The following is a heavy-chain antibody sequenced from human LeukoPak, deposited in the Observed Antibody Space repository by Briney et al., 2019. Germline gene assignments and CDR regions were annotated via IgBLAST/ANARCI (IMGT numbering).Heavy chain of an antibody. Sequence: PGGSLRLSCAASGFTFSSYSMNWVRQAPGKGREWVSYISSSGSTIYYADSVKGRFTISRDNAKNSLYLQMNSLRAEDTAVYYCARSPTMIVVADDAFDIWGQGTMVTVSS. CDR1: GFTFSSYS. CDR2: ISSSGSTI. CDR3: ARSPTMIVVADDAFDI. J-gene: IGHJ3*02. D-gene: IGHD3-22*01. V-gene: IGHV3-48*04.